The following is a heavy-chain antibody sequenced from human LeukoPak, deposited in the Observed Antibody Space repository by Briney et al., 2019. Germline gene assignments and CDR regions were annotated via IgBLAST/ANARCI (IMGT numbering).Heavy chain of an antibody. Sequence: PPETLSLTCTVSGGSISSSSYYWGWIRQPPGKGLEWIGSIYYSGSTYYNPSLKSRVTISVDTSKNQFSLELSSVTAADTAVYYCARLGAVGYGDYFDYWGQGTLVTVSS. CDR3: ARLGAVGYGDYFDY. CDR2: IYYSGST. D-gene: IGHD4-17*01. V-gene: IGHV4-39*01. CDR1: GGSISSSSYY. J-gene: IGHJ4*02.